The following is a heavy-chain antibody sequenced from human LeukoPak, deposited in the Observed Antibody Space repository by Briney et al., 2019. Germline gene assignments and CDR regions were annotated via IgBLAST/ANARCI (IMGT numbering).Heavy chain of an antibody. V-gene: IGHV3-7*03. CDR2: IRDDGKEK. CDR1: GFTFRDPW. Sequence: GGSLRLSCAASGFTFRDPWMTWVRQAPGKGLEWLANIRDDGKEKFYADSVKGRFTISKDNRRNILYLQMSNLRPEDTAVYYCAKGGVYGDYYFDYWAREPWSPSPQ. D-gene: IGHD4-17*01. J-gene: IGHJ4*02. CDR3: AKGGVYGDYYFDY.